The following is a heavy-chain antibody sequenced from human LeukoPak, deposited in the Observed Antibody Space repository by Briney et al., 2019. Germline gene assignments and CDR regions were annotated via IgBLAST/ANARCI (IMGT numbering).Heavy chain of an antibody. V-gene: IGHV3-53*05. Sequence: GGCRRRSCAASGFTVSSDYMSWVRQAPGKGLEWVSVIYSGGSTYYADSVKGRFTISRDKSKNTVYLQMNSLRFEDTAMYYCARNWFDPWGQGTLVTVSS. CDR1: GFTVSSDY. J-gene: IGHJ5*02. CDR2: IYSGGST. CDR3: ARNWFDP.